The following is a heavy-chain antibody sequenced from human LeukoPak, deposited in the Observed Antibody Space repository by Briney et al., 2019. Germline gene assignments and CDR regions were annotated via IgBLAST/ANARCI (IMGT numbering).Heavy chain of an antibody. Sequence: HPGGSLRLSCAVSGFTFSSYAMNWVRQPPGKGLEWVSAIDNSGRNTFYADSVKGRFTISRDNSKNTLYLQMNSLRAEDTAVYYCAKVSLVSLNLDYWGQGTLVTVSS. D-gene: IGHD6-13*01. CDR2: IDNSGRNT. CDR1: GFTFSSYA. CDR3: AKVSLVSLNLDY. J-gene: IGHJ4*02. V-gene: IGHV3-23*01.